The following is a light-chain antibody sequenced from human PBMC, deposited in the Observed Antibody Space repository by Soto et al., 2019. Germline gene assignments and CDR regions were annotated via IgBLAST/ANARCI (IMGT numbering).Light chain of an antibody. J-gene: IGKJ2*01. CDR1: QSISNY. CDR3: QQYYSTPPYT. CDR2: AAS. Sequence: DIQMTQSPSSLSASIGDRVTITCRAGQSISNYLNWYQQKPGKAPKLLIYAASSLQSGVPSRFSGSGSGTDFTLTISSLQAEDVAVYYCQQYYSTPPYTFGQGTKLEIK. V-gene: IGKV1-39*01.